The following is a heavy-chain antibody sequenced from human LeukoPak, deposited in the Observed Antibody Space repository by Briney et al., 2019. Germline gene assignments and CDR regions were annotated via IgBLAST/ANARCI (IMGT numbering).Heavy chain of an antibody. D-gene: IGHD3-10*01. Sequence: GGSLRLSCGASGFTFSSYWMSWVRQAPGKGLEWVATIKQDGSEKYYVDSVKGRFTISRDNAKNSLYLQMNSLRAEDTAVYYCAKDRAGRFGELSFDYWGQGTLVTVSS. CDR1: GFTFSSYW. J-gene: IGHJ4*02. CDR3: AKDRAGRFGELSFDY. CDR2: IKQDGSEK. V-gene: IGHV3-7*01.